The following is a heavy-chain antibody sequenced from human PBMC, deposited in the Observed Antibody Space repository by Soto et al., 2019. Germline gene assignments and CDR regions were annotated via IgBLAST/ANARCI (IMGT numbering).Heavy chain of an antibody. CDR1: GYSFTSYG. CDR2: ISPYNGNT. J-gene: IGHJ4*02. D-gene: IGHD2-21*02. V-gene: IGHV1-18*04. Sequence: GASVKVSRKASGYSFTSYGISWVRQAPGQGLEWMGWISPYNGNTKYAQNFQGGVTMTTDTSTYTAYMELRSLRSDDPAVYYCARDFGSDLSAPGAVFDYWGQGTLVTVSS. CDR3: ARDFGSDLSAPGAVFDY.